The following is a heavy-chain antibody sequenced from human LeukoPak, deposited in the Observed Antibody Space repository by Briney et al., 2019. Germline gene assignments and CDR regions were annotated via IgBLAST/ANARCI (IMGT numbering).Heavy chain of an antibody. CDR1: GFIFSNYA. J-gene: IGHJ4*01. CDR3: TKSGHLGSYYTAYFDN. CDR2: ISWNADTI. Sequence: GGSLRLSCVGSGFIFSNYAMHWVRQAPGKGLEWVSSISWNADTIGYADSVMGRFTISRDSAKNTVYLQMNSLQFEDTALYYCTKSGHLGSYYTAYFDNWGHGTLVTVFS. D-gene: IGHD3-10*01. V-gene: IGHV3-9*01.